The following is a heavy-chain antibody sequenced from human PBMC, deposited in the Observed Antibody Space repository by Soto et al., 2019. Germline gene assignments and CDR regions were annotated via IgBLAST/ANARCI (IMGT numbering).Heavy chain of an antibody. CDR1: GYTFTTYG. Sequence: ASVKVSCKAFGYTFTTYGINWVRQAPGQGLEWMWWVSPYNGDTTYAQKGQGRVTMTTDTSTRTAYLELRSLRSDDTAVYYCAREVGHMGVWGQGTTVTVSS. CDR3: AREVGHMGV. J-gene: IGHJ6*02. V-gene: IGHV1-18*04. CDR2: VSPYNGDT.